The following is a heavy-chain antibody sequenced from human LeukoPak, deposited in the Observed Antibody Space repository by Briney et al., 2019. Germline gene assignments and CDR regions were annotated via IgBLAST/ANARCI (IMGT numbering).Heavy chain of an antibody. J-gene: IGHJ4*02. D-gene: IGHD6-19*01. CDR3: AKDLGSGPAVE. CDR1: GFTFSSYA. V-gene: IGHV3-23*01. CDR2: ISGSGGST. Sequence: AGGSLRLSCAASGFTFSSYAMSWVRQAPGKGLEWVSAISGSGGSTYYADSVKGRFTISRDSSKSTLYLQMNSLRAEDTAVYYCAKDLGSGPAVEWGQGTLVTVSS.